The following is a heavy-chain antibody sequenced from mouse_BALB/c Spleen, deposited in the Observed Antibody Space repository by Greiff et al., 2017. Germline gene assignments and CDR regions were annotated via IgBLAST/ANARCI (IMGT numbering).Heavy chain of an antibody. CDR2: ISSGGSYT. CDR3: ARQDYGSPDWYFDV. Sequence: EVKLMESGGDLVKPGGSLKLSCAASGFTFSSYGMSWVRQTPDKRLEWVATISSGGSYTYYPDSVKGRFTISRDNAKNTLYLQMSSLKSEDTAMYYCARQDYGSPDWYFDVWGAGTTVTVSS. J-gene: IGHJ1*01. V-gene: IGHV5-6*01. D-gene: IGHD1-1*01. CDR1: GFTFSSYG.